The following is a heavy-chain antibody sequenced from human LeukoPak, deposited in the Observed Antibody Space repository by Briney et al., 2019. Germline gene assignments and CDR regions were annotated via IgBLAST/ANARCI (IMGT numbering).Heavy chain of an antibody. CDR2: INHSGST. CDR3: ATDMVRGANDY. J-gene: IGHJ4*02. Sequence: PSETLSLTCAVYGGSFSGYYWSWIRQPPGKGLEWIGEINHSGSTNYNPSPKSRVTISVDTSKNQFSLKLSSVTAADTAVYYCATDMVRGANDYWGQGTLVTVSS. V-gene: IGHV4-34*01. CDR1: GGSFSGYY. D-gene: IGHD3-10*01.